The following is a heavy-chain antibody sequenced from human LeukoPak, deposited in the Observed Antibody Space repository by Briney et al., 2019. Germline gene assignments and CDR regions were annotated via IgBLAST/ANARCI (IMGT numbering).Heavy chain of an antibody. D-gene: IGHD3-3*01. Sequence: PSETLSLTCAVYGGSFSGYYWSWIRQPPGKGLEWIGEINHSGSTNYNPSLKSRVTISVDTSKNQFSLKLSSVTTADTAVYYCARGAQVSIFGVVTPFDYWGREPWSPSPQ. CDR2: INHSGST. V-gene: IGHV4-34*01. CDR1: GGSFSGYY. J-gene: IGHJ4*02. CDR3: ARGAQVSIFGVVTPFDY.